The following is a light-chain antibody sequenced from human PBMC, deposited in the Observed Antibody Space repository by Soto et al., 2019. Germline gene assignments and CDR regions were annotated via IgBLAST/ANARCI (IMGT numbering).Light chain of an antibody. V-gene: IGLV1-47*01. CDR3: AAWDDNLSGFYV. J-gene: IGLJ1*01. CDR1: ASTIGRSY. Sequence: QSVLTQSPSASGTPGQRVTISCSGSASTIGRSYVYWYQQLPGTAPKLLIYRNSQRPSGVPDRFSGSKSGTSASLAISGLRSEDEADYYCAAWDDNLSGFYVFGDGTKLTVL. CDR2: RNS.